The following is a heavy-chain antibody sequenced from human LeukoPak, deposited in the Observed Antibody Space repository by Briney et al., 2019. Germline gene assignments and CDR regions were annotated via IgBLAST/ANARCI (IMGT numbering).Heavy chain of an antibody. CDR2: ISTSGRPT. V-gene: IGHV3-48*03. CDR1: GFSFSNYE. D-gene: IGHD2-2*01. Sequence: PGGSLRLSCAASGFSFSNYEMNWVRQAPGKGLEWVSYISTSGRPTYYADSVKGRFTISRDNAKNSLYLQMNSLRAEDTAVYYCASRSYSSSANDYWGQGTLVTVSS. J-gene: IGHJ4*02. CDR3: ASRSYSSSANDY.